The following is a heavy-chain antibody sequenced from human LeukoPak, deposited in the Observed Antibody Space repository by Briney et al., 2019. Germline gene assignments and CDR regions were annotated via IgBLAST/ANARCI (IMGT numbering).Heavy chain of an antibody. J-gene: IGHJ4*02. CDR1: GVSISTYY. D-gene: IGHD2-2*02. CDR3: ARAYTSWSFDY. V-gene: IGHV4-59*01. Sequence: PSETLSLTCTVSGVSISTYYWSWIRQPPGKGVEWIGYIYYSGNTNYNPSLKSRVTISVDTSENQFSLKLSSVTAADTAVYYCARAYTSWSFDYWGQGTLVTVSS. CDR2: IYYSGNT.